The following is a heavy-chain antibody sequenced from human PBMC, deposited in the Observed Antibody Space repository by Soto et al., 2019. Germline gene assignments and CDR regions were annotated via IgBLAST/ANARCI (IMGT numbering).Heavy chain of an antibody. D-gene: IGHD3-3*01. CDR2: ISGSGGST. CDR1: GFTFSSYA. Sequence: EVQLLESGGGLVQPGGSLRLSCAASGFTFSSYAMSWVRQAPGKGLEWVSAISGSGGSTYYADSVKGRFTISRDNSKNTLYLQMNSLRAEDTAVYYCAKDVGTTIFGVVSDLDYWGQGTLVTVSS. CDR3: AKDVGTTIFGVVSDLDY. J-gene: IGHJ4*02. V-gene: IGHV3-23*01.